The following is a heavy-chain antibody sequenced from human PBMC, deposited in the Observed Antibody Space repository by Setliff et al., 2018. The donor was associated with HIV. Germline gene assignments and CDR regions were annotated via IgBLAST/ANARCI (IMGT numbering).Heavy chain of an antibody. CDR2: MNPNSGNT. CDR3: ARGGALLWFGESRKNWFDP. CDR1: GYTFTSYD. Sequence: GASVKVSCKASGYTFTSYDINWVRQATGQGLEWMGWMNPNSGNTGHAQKFQGRVTMTRNTSISTAYMELSSLRSEDTAVYYCARGGALLWFGESRKNWFDPWGQGTLVTVSS. D-gene: IGHD3-10*01. J-gene: IGHJ5*02. V-gene: IGHV1-8*02.